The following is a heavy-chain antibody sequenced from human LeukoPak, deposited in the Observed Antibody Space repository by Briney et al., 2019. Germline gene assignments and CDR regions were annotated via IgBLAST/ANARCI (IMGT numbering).Heavy chain of an antibody. D-gene: IGHD4-17*01. CDR2: IIPIFGTA. CDR3: ARDWGDYGGEYYFDY. V-gene: IGHV1-69*05. CDR1: GGTFSSYA. J-gene: IGHJ4*02. Sequence: GSSVKVSCKASGGTFSSYAISWVRQAPGQGLEWMGGIIPIFGTANYAQKFQGRVTITTDESTSTAYMELSSLRSEDTAVYYCARDWGDYGGEYYFDYWGQGTLVTVFS.